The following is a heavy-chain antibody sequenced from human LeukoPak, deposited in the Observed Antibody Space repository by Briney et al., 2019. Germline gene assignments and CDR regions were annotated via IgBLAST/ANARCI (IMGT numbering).Heavy chain of an antibody. J-gene: IGHJ5*02. D-gene: IGHD3-22*01. V-gene: IGHV3-30*18. Sequence: GGSLRPSCAASGLTFSSYGMHWFRRAPGRGREGVAVISYDGSNKYYADSVKGRFTISRDNSKNTLYLQMNSLRAEDTAVYYCAKDLARAQNYYDSSGGPWGQGTLVTVSS. CDR2: ISYDGSNK. CDR1: GLTFSSYG. CDR3: AKDLARAQNYYDSSGGP.